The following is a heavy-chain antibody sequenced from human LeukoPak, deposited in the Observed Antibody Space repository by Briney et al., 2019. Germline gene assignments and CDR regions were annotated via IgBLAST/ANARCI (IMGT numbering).Heavy chain of an antibody. D-gene: IGHD3-10*01. V-gene: IGHV4-39*07. CDR1: GGSISSSSYY. J-gene: IGHJ5*02. Sequence: SETLSLTCTVSGGSISSSSYYWGWIRQPPGKGLEWIGSIYYSGSTYYNPSLKSRVTISVDTSKNQFSLKLSSVTAADTAVYYCAREETAWLSFDPWGQGTLVTVSS. CDR2: IYYSGST. CDR3: AREETAWLSFDP.